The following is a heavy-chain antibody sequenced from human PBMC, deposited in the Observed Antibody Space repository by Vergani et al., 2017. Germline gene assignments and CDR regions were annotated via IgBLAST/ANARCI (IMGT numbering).Heavy chain of an antibody. D-gene: IGHD5-18*01. V-gene: IGHV3-15*01. CDR2: IKSKTDGGTT. Sequence: VQLVESGGGLVKPGGSLRLSCAASGFTFSDYYMSWVRQAPGKGLEWVGRIKSKTDGGTTDYAAPVKGRFTISRDDSKNTLYLQMNSLKTEDTAVYYCTTRGRGTAMANFDYWGQGTLVTVSS. CDR3: TTRGRGTAMANFDY. CDR1: GFTFSDYY. J-gene: IGHJ4*02.